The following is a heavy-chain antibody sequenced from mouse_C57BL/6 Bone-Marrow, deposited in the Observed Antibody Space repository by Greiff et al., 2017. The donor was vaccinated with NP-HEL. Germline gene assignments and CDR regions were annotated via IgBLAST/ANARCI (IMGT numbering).Heavy chain of an antibody. D-gene: IGHD2-5*01. Sequence: VQLQQPGAELVRPGTSVKLSCKASGYTFTSYWMHWVKQRPGQGLEWIGVIDPSDSYTNYNQKFKGKATLTVDPSSSTAYMQLSSLTSGDSAVYYCARESSNPFAYWGQGTLVTVSA. V-gene: IGHV1-59*01. J-gene: IGHJ3*01. CDR3: ARESSNPFAY. CDR1: GYTFTSYW. CDR2: IDPSDSYT.